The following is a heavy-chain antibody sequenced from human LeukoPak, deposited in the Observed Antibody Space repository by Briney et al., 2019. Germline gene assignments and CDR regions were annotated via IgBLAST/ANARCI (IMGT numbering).Heavy chain of an antibody. J-gene: IGHJ5*02. CDR1: GYTFTGYY. CDR3: ARGQSGYDFWSGYYTVQLDP. Sequence: ASVKVSCKASGYTFTGYYMHWVRQAPGQGLEWMGWINPNSGGTNYAQKFQGRVTMTTDTSTSTAYMELRSLRSDDTAVYYCARGQSGYDFWSGYYTVQLDPWGQGTLVTVSS. CDR2: INPNSGGT. D-gene: IGHD3-3*01. V-gene: IGHV1-2*02.